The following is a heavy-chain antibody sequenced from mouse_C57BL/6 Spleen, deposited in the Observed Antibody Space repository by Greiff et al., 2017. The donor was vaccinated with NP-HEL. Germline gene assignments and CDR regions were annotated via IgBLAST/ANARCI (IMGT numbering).Heavy chain of an antibody. J-gene: IGHJ3*01. CDR1: GFTFSDYY. D-gene: IGHD1-1*01. CDR3: ARDGLLRGFAY. V-gene: IGHV5-16*01. Sequence: EVKLMESEGGLVQPGSSMKLSCTASGFTFSDYYMAWVRQVPEKGLEWVANINYDGSSTYYLDSLKSRFIISRDNAKNILYLQMSSLKSEDTATYYCARDGLLRGFAYWGKGTLVTVSA. CDR2: INYDGSST.